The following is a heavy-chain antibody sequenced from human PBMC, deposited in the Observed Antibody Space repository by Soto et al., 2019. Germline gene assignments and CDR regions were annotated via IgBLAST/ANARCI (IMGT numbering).Heavy chain of an antibody. Sequence: GASVKVSCKASGGTFSSYAISWVRQAPGQGLEWMGGIIPIFGTANYAQKFQGRVTITADESTSTAYMELSSLRSEDTAVYYCATSWGPLVGAPGTNWFDPWGQGTLVTVSS. CDR1: GGTFSSYA. J-gene: IGHJ5*02. V-gene: IGHV1-69*13. CDR2: IIPIFGTA. D-gene: IGHD1-26*01. CDR3: ATSWGPLVGAPGTNWFDP.